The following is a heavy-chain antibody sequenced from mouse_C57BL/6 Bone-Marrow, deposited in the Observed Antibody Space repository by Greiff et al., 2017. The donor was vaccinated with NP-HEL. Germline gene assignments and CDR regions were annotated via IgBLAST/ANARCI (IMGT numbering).Heavy chain of an antibody. D-gene: IGHD2-5*01. Sequence: QVQLKQSGAELARPGASVKLSCKASGYTFTSYGISWVKQRTGQGLEWIGEIYPRSGNTYYNEKFKGKATLTADKSSSTAYMELRSLTSEDSAVYVCARGRGTYYSNSCAMDYCGQGTSVTVSS. CDR1: GYTFTSYG. J-gene: IGHJ4*01. V-gene: IGHV1-81*01. CDR2: IYPRSGNT. CDR3: ARGRGTYYSNSCAMDY.